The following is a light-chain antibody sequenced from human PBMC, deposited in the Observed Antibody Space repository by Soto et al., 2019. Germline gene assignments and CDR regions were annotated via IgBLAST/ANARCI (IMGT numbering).Light chain of an antibody. V-gene: IGLV1-40*01. CDR1: SYNIGAGYD. J-gene: IGLJ1*01. CDR2: GNS. Sequence: HSELKQPPSVSGAPGQRVTIPCTGSSYNIGAGYDVDWYQQLPGTAPKLLIYGNSNRPSGVPDRFSGSKSGTSASLAITGLQAEDEADYYCQSYDSSLSGYVFGTGTKVTVL. CDR3: QSYDSSLSGYV.